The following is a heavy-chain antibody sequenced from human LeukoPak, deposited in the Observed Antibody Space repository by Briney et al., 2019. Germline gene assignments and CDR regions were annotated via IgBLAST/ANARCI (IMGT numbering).Heavy chain of an antibody. J-gene: IGHJ5*02. CDR3: AKGAGPPWFDP. D-gene: IGHD6-19*01. Sequence: SETLSLTCTVSGGSISSGSYYWSWIRQPAGKGLEWIGRLYTRGSTNYNPSLKSRVTISIDTSRNQFSMNLNSVTAADTAVYYCAKGAGPPWFDPWGQGTLVTVSS. CDR2: LYTRGST. V-gene: IGHV4-61*02. CDR1: GGSISSGSYY.